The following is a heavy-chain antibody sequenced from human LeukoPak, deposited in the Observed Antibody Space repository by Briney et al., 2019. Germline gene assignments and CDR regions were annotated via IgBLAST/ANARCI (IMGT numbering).Heavy chain of an antibody. CDR2: ISAYNGNT. Sequence: GASVKVSCKASGYTFTSYGISWVRQAPGQGLEWMGWISAYNGNTNYAQKLQGRVTMTTGTSTSTAYMELRSLRSDDTAVYYCARVPKLWFGELPPCYYYMDVWGKGTTVTISS. CDR1: GYTFTSYG. J-gene: IGHJ6*03. D-gene: IGHD3-10*01. CDR3: ARVPKLWFGELPPCYYYMDV. V-gene: IGHV1-18*01.